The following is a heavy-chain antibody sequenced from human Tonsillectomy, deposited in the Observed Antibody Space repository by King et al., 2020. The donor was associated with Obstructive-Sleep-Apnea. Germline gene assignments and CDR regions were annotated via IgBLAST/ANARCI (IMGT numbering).Heavy chain of an antibody. Sequence: VQLVESGGGLVKPGGSLRLSCAVSGFTFSNYSMNWVRQAPGKGLEWVSSITASSIYIYYADSVKGRFTISRDNAKNSRYLQMNSLRAEDTAVYYCARGVYINCGGDCYGNDYYGMDVWGQGTTVSVSS. CDR2: ITASSIYI. CDR1: GFTFSNYS. D-gene: IGHD2-21*02. V-gene: IGHV3-21*01. J-gene: IGHJ6*02. CDR3: ARGVYINCGGDCYGNDYYGMDV.